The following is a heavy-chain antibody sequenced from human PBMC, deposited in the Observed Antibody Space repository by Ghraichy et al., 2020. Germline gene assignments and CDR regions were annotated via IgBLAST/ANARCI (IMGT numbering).Heavy chain of an antibody. J-gene: IGHJ4*02. CDR2: ISGRGGST. D-gene: IGHD1-26*01. V-gene: IGHV3-23*01. CDR1: GFIFSSYA. CDR3: AKDRGAYSGSSCFDS. Sequence: GSLRLSCTASGFIFSSYAMNWVRQARGKGLEWVSSISGRGGSTFYAESVKGRFTISRDNSKNTLYLQMNSLRAEDTAVYYCAKDRGAYSGSSCFDSWGQGNLVTVST.